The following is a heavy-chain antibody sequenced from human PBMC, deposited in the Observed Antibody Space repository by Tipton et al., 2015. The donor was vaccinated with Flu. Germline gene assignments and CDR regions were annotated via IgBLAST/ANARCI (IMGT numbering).Heavy chain of an antibody. CDR3: ARGYCSGGSCYSA. Sequence: TLSLTCTVSGGSISSYYWSWIRQPAGKGLEWIGRIYTSGSTNYNPSLKSRVTISVDTSKNQFSLRLSSVTAADTAVYYCARGYCSGGSCYSAWGQGTLVTVSS. V-gene: IGHV4-4*07. J-gene: IGHJ5*02. CDR2: IYTSGST. D-gene: IGHD2-15*01. CDR1: GGSISSYY.